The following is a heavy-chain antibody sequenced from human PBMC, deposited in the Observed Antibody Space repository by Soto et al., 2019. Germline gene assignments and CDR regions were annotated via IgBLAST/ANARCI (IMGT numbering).Heavy chain of an antibody. CDR2: IYYSGST. J-gene: IGHJ4*01. CDR1: GGSVSSGSYY. Sequence: SETLSLTCTVSGGSVSSGSYYWSWIRQPPGKGLEWIGYIYYSGSTNYNPSLKSRVTISLDTSKNQFSLKLTSVTAADTAVYYCTRGSHFYYFDYWGHGTLVTVSS. V-gene: IGHV4-61*01. D-gene: IGHD3-10*01. CDR3: TRGSHFYYFDY.